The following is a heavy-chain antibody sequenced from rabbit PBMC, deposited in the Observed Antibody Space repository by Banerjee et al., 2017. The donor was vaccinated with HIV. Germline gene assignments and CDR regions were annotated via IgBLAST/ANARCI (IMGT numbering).Heavy chain of an antibody. CDR3: ARDLGGSSDL. D-gene: IGHD8-1*01. CDR1: GLDFSNSYW. V-gene: IGHV1S45*01. CDR2: INSNTGNT. Sequence: QEQLEESGGDLVKPGGTLTLTCKASGLDFSNSYWICWVRQAPGKGLEWIGCINSNTGNTVYASWAKGPFTISKTSSTTVTLQMTSLTAADTTTYFCARDLGGSSDLWGPGTLVTVS. J-gene: IGHJ6*01.